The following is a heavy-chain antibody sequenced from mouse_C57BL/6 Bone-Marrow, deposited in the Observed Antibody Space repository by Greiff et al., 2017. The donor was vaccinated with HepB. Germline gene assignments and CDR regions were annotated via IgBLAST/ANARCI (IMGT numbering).Heavy chain of an antibody. D-gene: IGHD1-1*01. CDR1: GFNIKDDY. J-gene: IGHJ4*01. CDR2: IDPENGDT. V-gene: IGHV14-4*01. Sequence: VQLQQSGAELVRPGASVKLSCTASGFNIKDDYMHWVKQRPEQGLEWIGWIDPENGDTEYASKFQGKATITADTSSNTAYLQRSSLTSEDTAVYYCTMGSSYDYYAMDYWGQGTSVTVAS. CDR3: TMGSSYDYYAMDY.